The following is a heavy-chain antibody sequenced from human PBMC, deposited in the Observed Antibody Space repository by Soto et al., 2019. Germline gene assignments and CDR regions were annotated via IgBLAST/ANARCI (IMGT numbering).Heavy chain of an antibody. V-gene: IGHV3-30*18. D-gene: IGHD3-10*01. CDR1: GFTFSSYG. J-gene: IGHJ4*02. Sequence: QVQLVESGGGVVQPGRSLRLSCAASGFTFSSYGMHWVRQAPGKGLEWMAVISYDGSNKYYADSVKGRFTISRDNSKNTLYLQMNSLRAEDTAVYYCAKPLVLWFGELSALDYWGQGTLVTVSS. CDR2: ISYDGSNK. CDR3: AKPLVLWFGELSALDY.